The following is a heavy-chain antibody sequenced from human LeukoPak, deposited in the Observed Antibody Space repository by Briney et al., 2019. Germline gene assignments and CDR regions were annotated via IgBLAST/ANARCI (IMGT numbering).Heavy chain of an antibody. CDR3: ASNPGPFDY. Sequence: PGGSLRLSSAASGFTFSSYAMHWVRQAPGKGLEWVAVISYDGSNKYYADSVKGRFTISRDNSKNTLYLQMNSLRAEDTAVYYCASNPGPFDYWGQGTLVTVSS. V-gene: IGHV3-30-3*01. J-gene: IGHJ4*02. CDR2: ISYDGSNK. CDR1: GFTFSSYA.